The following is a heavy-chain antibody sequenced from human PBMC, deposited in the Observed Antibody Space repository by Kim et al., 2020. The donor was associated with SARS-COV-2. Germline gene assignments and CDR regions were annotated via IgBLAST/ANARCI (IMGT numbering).Heavy chain of an antibody. J-gene: IGHJ4*02. D-gene: IGHD3-10*01. CDR1: GYTLTELS. CDR3: ATPVQLLWFGDPRGYYFDY. Sequence: ASVKVSCKVSGYTLTELSMHWVRQAPGKGLEWMGGFDPEDGETIYAQKFQGRVTMTEDTSTDTAYMELSSLRSEDTAVYYCATPVQLLWFGDPRGYYFDYWGQGTLVTVSS. V-gene: IGHV1-24*01. CDR2: FDPEDGET.